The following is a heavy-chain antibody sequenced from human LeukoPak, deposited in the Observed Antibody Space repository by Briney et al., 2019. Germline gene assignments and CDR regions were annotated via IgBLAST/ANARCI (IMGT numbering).Heavy chain of an antibody. CDR3: VTNYYDSSGYYYGRGYYYYYMDV. CDR1: GGSISSSSYY. Sequence: PSETLSHTCTVSGGSISSSSYYWGWIRQPPGKGLEWIGSIYYSGSTYYNPSLKSRVTISVDTSKNQFSLKLSSVTAADTAVYYCVTNYYDSSGYYYGRGYYYYYMDVWGKGTTVTVSS. V-gene: IGHV4-39*07. J-gene: IGHJ6*03. CDR2: IYYSGST. D-gene: IGHD3-22*01.